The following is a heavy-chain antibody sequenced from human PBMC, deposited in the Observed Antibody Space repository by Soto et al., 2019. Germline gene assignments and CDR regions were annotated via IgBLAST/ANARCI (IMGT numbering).Heavy chain of an antibody. D-gene: IGHD3-10*01. CDR3: GRDWVWFGAHPIDN. J-gene: IGHJ4*02. Sequence: QVQVVDSGGGVVQPGRSLRLSCAASGFTFSNYGMHWVRQAPGKGLDWVAVISYDGSIVYYSESVKGRFTMSRDNSENTVYLQMNSLRTEDTAVYFCGRDWVWFGAHPIDNWGQGTLVTVSS. CDR2: ISYDGSIV. V-gene: IGHV3-30*03. CDR1: GFTFSNYG.